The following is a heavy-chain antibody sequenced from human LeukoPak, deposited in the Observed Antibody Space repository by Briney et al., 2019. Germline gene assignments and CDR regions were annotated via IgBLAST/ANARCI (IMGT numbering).Heavy chain of an antibody. CDR1: GYTFTSYG. V-gene: IGHV1-18*01. CDR2: ISAYNGNT. D-gene: IGHD3-22*01. Sequence: GASVKVSCKASGYTFTSYGISWVRQAPGQGLEWMGWISAYNGNTDYAQKLQGRVTMTTDTSTSTAYMELRSLRSDDTAVYYCARAPPEVIVVVYAFDIWGQGTMVTVSS. CDR3: ARAPPEVIVVVYAFDI. J-gene: IGHJ3*02.